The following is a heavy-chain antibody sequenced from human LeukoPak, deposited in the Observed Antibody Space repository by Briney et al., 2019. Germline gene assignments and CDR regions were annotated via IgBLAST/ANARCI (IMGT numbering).Heavy chain of an antibody. J-gene: IGHJ4*02. CDR2: ISYDGSNK. Sequence: GGSLRLSCAASGFTFSSYAMHWVRQAPGKGLEWVAVISYDGSNKYYADSVKGRFTISRDNSKSTLYLQMNSLRAEDTAVYYCARHTSGLFDYWGQGTLVTVSS. CDR1: GFTFSSYA. CDR3: ARHTSGLFDY. D-gene: IGHD3-22*01. V-gene: IGHV3-30*04.